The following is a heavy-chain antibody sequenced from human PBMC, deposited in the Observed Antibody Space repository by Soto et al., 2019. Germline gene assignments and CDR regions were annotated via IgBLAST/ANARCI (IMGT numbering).Heavy chain of an antibody. V-gene: IGHV1-8*02. CDR2: MNPNSGET. J-gene: IGHJ5*02. CDR3: ARVAVAARPRWYNWFDP. Sequence: ASVKVSCKTSGYTFSDYDINLVRQATGQGLEWIGWMNPNSGETGYAQKFQGRVTMTRSVSLTTAYLELSSLRSEDTAVYYCARVAVAARPRWYNWFDPWGQGTLVTVSS. CDR1: GYTFSDYD. D-gene: IGHD2-15*01.